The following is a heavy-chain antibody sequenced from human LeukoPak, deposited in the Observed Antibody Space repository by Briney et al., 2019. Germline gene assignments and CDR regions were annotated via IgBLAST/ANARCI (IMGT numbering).Heavy chain of an antibody. J-gene: IGHJ4*02. CDR2: ISSSGSTI. CDR3: ARDQYYDFWSGHRTFDY. CDR1: GFTFSSYE. V-gene: IGHV3-48*03. D-gene: IGHD3-3*01. Sequence: PGGSLRLSCAASGFTFSSYEMNWVRQAPGKGLEWVSYISSSGSTIYYADSVKGRFTISRDNAKNSLYLQMNSLRAEDTAVYYCARDQYYDFWSGHRTFDYWGQGTLVTVSS.